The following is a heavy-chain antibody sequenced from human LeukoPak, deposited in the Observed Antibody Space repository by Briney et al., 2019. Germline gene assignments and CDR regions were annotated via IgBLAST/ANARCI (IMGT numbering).Heavy chain of an antibody. J-gene: IGHJ4*02. CDR2: ISAYNGNT. D-gene: IGHD2-15*01. Sequence: ASVKVSRKASGYTFTSYDISWVRQAPGQGLEWMGWISAYNGNTNYAQKFQGRVSMTTGTSTSTAYMELRSLRSDDTAVYYCAMTYCSGGSCYSGDYWGQGTLVTVSS. CDR3: AMTYCSGGSCYSGDY. V-gene: IGHV1-18*01. CDR1: GYTFTSYD.